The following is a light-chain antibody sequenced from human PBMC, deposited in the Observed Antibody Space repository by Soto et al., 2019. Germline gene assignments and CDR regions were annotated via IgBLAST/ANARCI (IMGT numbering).Light chain of an antibody. J-gene: IGKJ1*01. V-gene: IGKV3-20*01. CDR1: QSVSSY. CDR2: GAS. Sequence: EIVFTQSPATLSLSPGERASLSCRASQSVSSYLAWYQQKPGQAPRLLIYGASSRATGIPDRFSGSGSGTDFTLTISRLEPEDFAVYYCQQYDSSPWTFGQGTKVDIK. CDR3: QQYDSSPWT.